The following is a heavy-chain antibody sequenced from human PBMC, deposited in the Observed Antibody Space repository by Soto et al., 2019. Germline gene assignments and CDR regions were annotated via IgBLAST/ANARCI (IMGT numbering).Heavy chain of an antibody. V-gene: IGHV1-2*04. CDR3: ARVARTVYSSGFSSGPFDY. CDR1: GYTFTGYY. CDR2: INPNSGGT. Sequence: ASVKVSCKASGYTFTGYYMHWVRQAPGQGLEWMGWINPNSGGTNYAQKFQGWVTMTRDMSISTAYMELSRLRSDDTAVYYCARVARTVYSSGFSSGPFDYWGQGTLVTVSS. J-gene: IGHJ4*02. D-gene: IGHD6-19*01.